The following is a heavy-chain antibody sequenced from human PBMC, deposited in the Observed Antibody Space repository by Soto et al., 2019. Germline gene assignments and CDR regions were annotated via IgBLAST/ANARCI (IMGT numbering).Heavy chain of an antibody. CDR2: TYYRSKWYN. Sequence: SQTLSLTCAISVDSVSSNSAVWNWIRQSPSRGLEWLGRTYYRSKWYNDYAVSVKSRITINPDTSKNQFSLQLNSVTPEDTAVYYCARDPRFYSSGWYLPHDAFDIWGQGTMVTVSS. D-gene: IGHD6-19*01. CDR1: VDSVSSNSAV. J-gene: IGHJ3*02. V-gene: IGHV6-1*01. CDR3: ARDPRFYSSGWYLPHDAFDI.